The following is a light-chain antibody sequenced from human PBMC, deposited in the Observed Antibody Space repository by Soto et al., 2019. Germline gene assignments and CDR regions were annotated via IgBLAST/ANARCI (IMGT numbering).Light chain of an antibody. CDR3: QQSYGTPIT. J-gene: IGKJ5*01. V-gene: IGKV1-39*01. CDR2: AAS. CDR1: QGISTY. Sequence: DIQLTQSPSFLSASVGDRVTITCRASQGISTYLGWYQQKPGKAPNLLIYAASTLQSGVPSRFSGSGSGTDFTLTITSLQPEDFATYYCQQSYGTPITFGQGTRLEIK.